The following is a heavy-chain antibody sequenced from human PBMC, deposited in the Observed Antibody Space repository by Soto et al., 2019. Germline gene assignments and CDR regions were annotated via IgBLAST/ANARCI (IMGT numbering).Heavy chain of an antibody. V-gene: IGHV1-69*13. D-gene: IGHD3-9*01. CDR1: GGTFSSYA. CDR2: IIPIFGTA. J-gene: IGHJ1*01. CDR3: ASKFILTGYSKYFQH. Sequence: SVKVSCKASGGTFSSYAISWVRQAPGQGLEWMGGIIPIFGTANYAQKFQGRVTITAEESTSTAYMELSSLRSEETAVYYCASKFILTGYSKYFQHWGQGTLVTVSS.